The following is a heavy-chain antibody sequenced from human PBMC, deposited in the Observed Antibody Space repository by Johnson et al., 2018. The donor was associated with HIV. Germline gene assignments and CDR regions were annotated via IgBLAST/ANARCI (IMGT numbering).Heavy chain of an antibody. J-gene: IGHJ3*02. CDR2: LWYEGSKN. CDR3: AKGHSSGYPKDAFEI. D-gene: IGHD3-22*01. V-gene: IGHV3-33*06. CDR1: GFTFSNYG. Sequence: QVQLVESGGGVVQPGRSLRLSCAASGFTFSNYGMHWVRQAPGKGLEWVAGLWYEGSKNNYEDSVRGRFTISRDNYKNTLHLQMNSLRVEDTAVYYCAKGHSSGYPKDAFEIWGQGTMVTVS.